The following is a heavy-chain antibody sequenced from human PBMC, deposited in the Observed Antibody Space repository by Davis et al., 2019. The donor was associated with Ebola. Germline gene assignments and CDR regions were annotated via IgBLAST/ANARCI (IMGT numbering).Heavy chain of an antibody. Sequence: GGSLRLSCAASGFTVSSNYMSWVRQAPGKGLEWVAIIWYDGSKKYYADSVRGRFTISRDNSKNTLYLQMNSLRAEDTAVYYCAREGGPTHFDYWGQGTLVTVSS. D-gene: IGHD3-16*01. CDR3: AREGGPTHFDY. V-gene: IGHV3-33*08. CDR2: IWYDGSKK. CDR1: GFTVSSNY. J-gene: IGHJ4*02.